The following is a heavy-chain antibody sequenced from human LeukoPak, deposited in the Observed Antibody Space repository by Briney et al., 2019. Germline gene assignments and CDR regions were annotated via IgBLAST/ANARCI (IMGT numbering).Heavy chain of an antibody. CDR3: AKSMGELLRSFDY. CDR2: ISWNSGSI. Sequence: GGSLRLSCAASGFTFDDYAIHWVRQAPGKGLEWVSGISWNSGSIGYADSVKGRFTISRDNAKNSLYLQMNSLRAEDTALYYCAKSMGELLRSFDYWGQGTLVTVSS. CDR1: GFTFDDYA. D-gene: IGHD3-16*01. V-gene: IGHV3-9*01. J-gene: IGHJ4*02.